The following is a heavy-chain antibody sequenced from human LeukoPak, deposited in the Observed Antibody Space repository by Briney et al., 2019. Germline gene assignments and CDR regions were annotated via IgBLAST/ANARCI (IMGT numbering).Heavy chain of an antibody. V-gene: IGHV3-33*01. CDR3: AMDGIGDGDY. CDR2: IWYDGSNK. Sequence: PGRSPRLSCAASGFTFSSYGMHWVRQAPGKGLEWVAVIWYDGSNKYYADSVKGRFTISRDNSKNTLYLQMSSLRAEDTAVYYCAMDGIGDGDYWGQGTLVTVSS. D-gene: IGHD1-26*01. CDR1: GFTFSSYG. J-gene: IGHJ4*02.